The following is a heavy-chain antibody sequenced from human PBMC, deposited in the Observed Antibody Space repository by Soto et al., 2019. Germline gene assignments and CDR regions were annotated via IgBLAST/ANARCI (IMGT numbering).Heavy chain of an antibody. CDR3: ARSEEDSDYYYYGMDV. J-gene: IGHJ6*02. D-gene: IGHD2-15*01. CDR1: GDTVSSNSVA. Sequence: QVQLQQSGPGLVKPSQTLSLTCVGSGDTVSSNSVAWNWVRQSPSRGLEWLVRTYYRSRWYSDYAVSVRSRIDINADTSKNQVSLQLNSVTPEDTAVYYCARSEEDSDYYYYGMDVWGQGTTVTVSS. CDR2: TYYRSRWYS. V-gene: IGHV6-1*01.